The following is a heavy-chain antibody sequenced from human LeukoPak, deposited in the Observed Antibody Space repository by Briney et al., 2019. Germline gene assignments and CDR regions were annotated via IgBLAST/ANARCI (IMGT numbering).Heavy chain of an antibody. J-gene: IGHJ6*02. CDR1: GGSIKNYY. CDR2: VYYTGTT. V-gene: IGHV4-59*01. CDR3: ARQSDPYYHYGLDF. Sequence: SETLSLTCALSGGSIKNYYWSWIRQPLGKGLEWIGYVYYTGTTSYNPSLKSRVTISVETSKNQFPLTLNSVTAADTAVYHCARQSDPYYHYGLDFWGQGTTVIVSS.